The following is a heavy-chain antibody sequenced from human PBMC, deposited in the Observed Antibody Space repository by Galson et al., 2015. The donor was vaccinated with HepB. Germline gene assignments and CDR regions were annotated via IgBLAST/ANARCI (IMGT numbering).Heavy chain of an antibody. V-gene: IGHV5-51*01. CDR2: VYPGDSDT. CDR3: ARPAANYYGSGSYYNVDYFDY. Sequence: QSGAEVKKPGESLKISCKGSGYSFPSYWIGWVRQMPGRGLEWMGIVYPGDSDTRYSPSFQGQVTISADKSISTAYLQWSSLKASDTAMYYCARPAANYYGSGSYYNVDYFDYWGQGTLVTVSS. J-gene: IGHJ4*02. CDR1: GYSFPSYW. D-gene: IGHD3-10*01.